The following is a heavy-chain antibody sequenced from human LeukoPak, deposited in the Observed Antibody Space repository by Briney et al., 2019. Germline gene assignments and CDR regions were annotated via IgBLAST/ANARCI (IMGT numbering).Heavy chain of an antibody. V-gene: IGHV3-23*01. Sequence: PGGSLRLSCAASGFTFSSYAMSWVRQAPGNGLEWVSAISGSGGSTYYADSVKGRFTISRDNSKNTLYLQMNSLRAEDTAVYYCAKDPGNDGQQLAWGQGNLVTVSS. CDR1: GFTFSSYA. CDR3: AKDPGNDGQQLA. CDR2: ISGSGGST. J-gene: IGHJ1*01. D-gene: IGHD6-13*01.